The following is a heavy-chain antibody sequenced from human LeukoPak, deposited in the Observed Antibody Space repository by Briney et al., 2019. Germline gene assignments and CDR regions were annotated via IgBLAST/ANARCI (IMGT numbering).Heavy chain of an antibody. CDR3: ASRSSGWYSDDAFDI. D-gene: IGHD6-19*01. CDR2: IYPGDSDT. Sequence: GESLKISCKGSGYSFTSYWIGWVRQMPGKGLEWMGIIYPGDSDTRYSPSFQGQVTISADKSISTAYLQWSSLKASDTAMYYYASRSSGWYSDDAFDIWGQGTMVTVSS. J-gene: IGHJ3*02. CDR1: GYSFTSYW. V-gene: IGHV5-51*01.